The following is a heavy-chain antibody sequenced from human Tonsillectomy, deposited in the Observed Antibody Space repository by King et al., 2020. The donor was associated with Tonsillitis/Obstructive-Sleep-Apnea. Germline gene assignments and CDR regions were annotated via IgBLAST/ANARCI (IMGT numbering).Heavy chain of an antibody. CDR2: ISWNSGSI. CDR3: AKGPYCSSTSCYRADYYYYMDV. CDR1: GFTFDDYA. V-gene: IGHV3-9*01. Sequence: VQLVQSGGGLVQPGRSLRLSCAASGFTFDDYAMHWVRHAPGKGLEWVSGISWNSGSIGYADSVKGRFTISRDNAKNSLYLQMNSLRAEDTALYYCAKGPYCSSTSCYRADYYYYMDVWGKGTTVTVSS. D-gene: IGHD2-2*01. J-gene: IGHJ6*03.